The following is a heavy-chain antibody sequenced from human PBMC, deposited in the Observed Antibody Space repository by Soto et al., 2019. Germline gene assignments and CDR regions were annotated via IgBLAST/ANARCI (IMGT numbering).Heavy chain of an antibody. V-gene: IGHV1-69*13. CDR1: GGTFSSYA. D-gene: IGHD1-26*01. Sequence: VASVKVSCKASGGTFSSYAISWVRQAPGQGLEWMGGIIPIFGTANYAQKFQGRVTITADESTSTAYMELSSLRSEDTAVYYCARVVGATNLYYYYGMDVWGQGTTVTVSS. J-gene: IGHJ6*02. CDR3: ARVVGATNLYYYYGMDV. CDR2: IIPIFGTA.